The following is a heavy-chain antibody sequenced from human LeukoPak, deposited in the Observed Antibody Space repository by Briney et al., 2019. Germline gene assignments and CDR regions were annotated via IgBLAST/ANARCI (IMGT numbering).Heavy chain of an antibody. Sequence: PSETLSLTCAVYGGSFSGYYWSWIRQPPGKGLEWIGEINHSGSTNYNPSLKSRVTISVDRSKNQFSLKLSSVTAADTAVYYCARTYCGGDCRGYYYHYYMDVWGKGTTVTISS. CDR3: ARTYCGGDCRGYYYHYYMDV. CDR2: INHSGST. J-gene: IGHJ6*03. CDR1: GGSFSGYY. V-gene: IGHV4-34*01. D-gene: IGHD2-21*02.